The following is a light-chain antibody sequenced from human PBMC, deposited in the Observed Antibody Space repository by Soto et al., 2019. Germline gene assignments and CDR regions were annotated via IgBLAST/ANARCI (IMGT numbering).Light chain of an antibody. CDR2: LGS. CDR1: QSLLHSNGYNY. V-gene: IGKV2-28*01. CDR3: MQALQIPNT. J-gene: IGKJ2*01. Sequence: DIVMTQSPLSLPVTPGEPASISCRSSQSLLHSNGYNYLDWYLQKPGQSPQLLIYLGSNRASGVTDRFSGSGSGTDFTLKISRVEAEDVGVYYCMQALQIPNTFGQGTKLEIK.